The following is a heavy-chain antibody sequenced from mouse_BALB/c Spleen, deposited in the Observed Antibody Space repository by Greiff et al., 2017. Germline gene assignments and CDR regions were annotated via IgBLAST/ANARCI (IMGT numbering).Heavy chain of an antibody. J-gene: IGHJ2*01. D-gene: IGHD2-10*02. CDR3: AKHRGYVWGFDY. CDR2: IWGGGST. Sequence: VLLVESGPGLVAPSQSLSITCTVSGYSLTDYGVSWMSQPPGKGLEWLGVIWGGGSTYENSARKSRLSISKDNSKGQVFLKRNRLQTDDTAMYYCAKHRGYVWGFDYWGQGTTLTVSS. V-gene: IGHV2-6-5*01. CDR1: GYSLTDYG.